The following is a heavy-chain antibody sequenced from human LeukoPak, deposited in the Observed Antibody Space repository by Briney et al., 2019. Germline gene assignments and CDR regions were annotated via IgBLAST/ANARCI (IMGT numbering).Heavy chain of an antibody. CDR1: GFTLSIYA. V-gene: IGHV3-23*01. D-gene: IGHD3-22*01. CDR3: AKGQSSSGLRNYFDY. Sequence: GGSLRLSCVASGFTLSIYAMSWVRQALGKRLEWVSGISASGGTTYYADSVKGRFTISRDNSKNTLYLKMNSLRAEDTAVYYCAKGQSSSGLRNYFDYWGQGTLVTVSS. CDR2: ISASGGTT. J-gene: IGHJ4*02.